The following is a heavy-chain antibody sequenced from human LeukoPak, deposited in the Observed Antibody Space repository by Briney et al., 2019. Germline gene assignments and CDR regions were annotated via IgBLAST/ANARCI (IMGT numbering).Heavy chain of an antibody. CDR1: GFTFSSYA. J-gene: IGHJ5*02. Sequence: GMSLRLSCAASGFTFSSYAMHWVRQAPGKGLEWVAVTSYDGSNKYYADSVKGRFIISRDNAKNTLYLRMNSLRAEDTAVYFCARDPRNKGLDPWGQGTLVTVSS. CDR2: TSYDGSNK. CDR3: ARDPRNKGLDP. D-gene: IGHD2/OR15-2a*01. V-gene: IGHV3-30*04.